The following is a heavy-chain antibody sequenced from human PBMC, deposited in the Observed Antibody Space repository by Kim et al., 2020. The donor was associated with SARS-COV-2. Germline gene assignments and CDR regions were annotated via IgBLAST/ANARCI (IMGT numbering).Heavy chain of an antibody. CDR3: ARARGNMVRGAADFDY. CDR2: IKQDGSEK. Sequence: GGSLRLSCAASGFTFSSYWMSWVRQAPGKGLEWVANIKQDGSEKYYVDSVKGRFTISRDNAKNSLYLQMNSLRAEDTAVYYCARARGNMVRGAADFDYCGQGTLVTVSS. D-gene: IGHD3-10*01. V-gene: IGHV3-7*03. CDR1: GFTFSSYW. J-gene: IGHJ4*02.